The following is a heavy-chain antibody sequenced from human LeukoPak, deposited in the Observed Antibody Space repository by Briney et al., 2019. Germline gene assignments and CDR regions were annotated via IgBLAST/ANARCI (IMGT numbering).Heavy chain of an antibody. J-gene: IGHJ4*02. CDR2: ISSSSSYI. CDR1: GFTFSSYS. CDR3: ARGPVGYCSSTSCLPPVY. Sequence: PGGSLRLSCAASGFTFSSYSMNWVRQAPGKGLEWVSSISSSSSYIYYADSVKGRFTISRDNAKNSLYLQMNSLGAEDTAVYYCARGPVGYCSSTSCLPPVYWGQGTLVTVSS. D-gene: IGHD2-2*01. V-gene: IGHV3-21*01.